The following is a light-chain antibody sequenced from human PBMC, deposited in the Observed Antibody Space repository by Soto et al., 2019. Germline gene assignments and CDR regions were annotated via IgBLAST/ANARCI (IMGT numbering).Light chain of an antibody. CDR1: SNDVGAYTY. J-gene: IGLJ2*01. CDR2: EVS. Sequence: QSALTQPASVSGSPGQSITISCTGTSNDVGAYTYVSWYQQHPGKAPKLMIFEVSDRPSGVSNRFSGSKSGNTASLTISGLQAEDEADYYCSSYTTSNTLVFGAGTKLTVL. CDR3: SSYTTSNTLV. V-gene: IGLV2-14*01.